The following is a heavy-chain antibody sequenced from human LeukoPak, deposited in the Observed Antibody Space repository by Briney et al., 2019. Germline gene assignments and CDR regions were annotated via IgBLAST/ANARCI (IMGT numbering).Heavy chain of an antibody. V-gene: IGHV1-8*02. D-gene: IGHD3-3*01. CDR1: GYSFTSYT. CDR3: ARVYYDFWSGYLDAFDI. Sequence: ASVKVSCKASGYSFTSYTINWVRQAIGQGLEWMGWMNPNSGNTGYAQKFQGRVTMTRNTSISTAYMELSSLRSEDTAVYYCARVYYDFWSGYLDAFDIWGQGTMVTVSS. J-gene: IGHJ3*02. CDR2: MNPNSGNT.